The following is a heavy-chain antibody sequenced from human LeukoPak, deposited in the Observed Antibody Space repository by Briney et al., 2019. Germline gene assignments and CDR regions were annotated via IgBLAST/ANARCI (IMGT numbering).Heavy chain of an antibody. J-gene: IGHJ5*02. D-gene: IGHD3-9*01. CDR1: GGSFSGYY. CDR2: INHSGST. CDR3: ARRGRVEEGRYFDWSYTPGWFDP. V-gene: IGHV4-34*01. Sequence: SETLSLTCAVYGGSFSGYYWSWIRQPPGKGLEWIGEINHSGSTNYNPSLKRRVTISVDTSKLQSSLKLSSVTAAGTAVYYCARRGRVEEGRYFDWSYTPGWFDPWGQGTLVTVSS.